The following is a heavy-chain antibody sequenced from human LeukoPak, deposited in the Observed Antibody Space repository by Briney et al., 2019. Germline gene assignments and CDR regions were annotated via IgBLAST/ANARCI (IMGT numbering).Heavy chain of an antibody. Sequence: GGSLRLSCAAYGFTFSNYWMNWVRQAPGKGLEWVANIKQDGSEQYYVDSVKGRFTTSRDNAKNSLYLQMNSLRAEDTAVYYCAREHTIAATGTHWFDPWGQGTLVTVSS. V-gene: IGHV3-7*01. CDR1: GFTFSNYW. J-gene: IGHJ5*02. D-gene: IGHD6-13*01. CDR3: AREHTIAATGTHWFDP. CDR2: IKQDGSEQ.